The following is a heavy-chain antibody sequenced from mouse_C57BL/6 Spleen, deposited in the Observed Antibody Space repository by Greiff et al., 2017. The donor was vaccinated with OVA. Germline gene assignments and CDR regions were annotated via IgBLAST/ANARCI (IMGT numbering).Heavy chain of an antibody. V-gene: IGHV1-50*01. D-gene: IGHD1-1*01. CDR1: GYTFTSYW. Sequence: QVQLQQPGAELVKPGASVKLSCKASGYTFTSYWMQWVKQRPGQGLEWIGEIAPSDSYTTYNQKFKGTATLTFDTSSSTAYMQLSSLTSEDAAVYYCARGRTTGKGVLDYWGQGTTLTVSS. CDR2: IAPSDSYT. CDR3: ARGRTTGKGVLDY. J-gene: IGHJ2*01.